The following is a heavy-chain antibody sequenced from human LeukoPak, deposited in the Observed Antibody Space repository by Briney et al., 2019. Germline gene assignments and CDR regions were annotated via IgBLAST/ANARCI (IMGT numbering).Heavy chain of an antibody. CDR2: ISSTTSYK. D-gene: IGHD6-13*01. Sequence: GGSLRLSCAASGFTFSSYSMNWVRQAPGKGLEWVSFISSTTSYKYYADSVKGRFTISRDNAKNSLYLQMNSLRAEDTAVYYCASAKSMAAAGTGFSDYWGQGTLVTVSS. J-gene: IGHJ4*02. V-gene: IGHV3-21*01. CDR1: GFTFSSYS. CDR3: ASAKSMAAAGTGFSDY.